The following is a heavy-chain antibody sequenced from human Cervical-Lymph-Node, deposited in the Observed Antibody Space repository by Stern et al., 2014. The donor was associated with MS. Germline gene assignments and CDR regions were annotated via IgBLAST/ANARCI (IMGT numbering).Heavy chain of an antibody. CDR3: ARDGGYCTGGVCYNFDY. CDR2: IIPIFGTA. D-gene: IGHD2-8*02. CDR1: GGTFSSYA. J-gene: IGHJ4*02. Sequence: VQLLQSGAEVKKPGSSVKVSCKASGGTFSSYAISWVRQAPGQGLEWMGGIIPIFGTANYAQKFQGRVTITADESTSTAYMELSSLRSEDTAVYYCARDGGYCTGGVCYNFDYWGQGTLVTVSS. V-gene: IGHV1-69*01.